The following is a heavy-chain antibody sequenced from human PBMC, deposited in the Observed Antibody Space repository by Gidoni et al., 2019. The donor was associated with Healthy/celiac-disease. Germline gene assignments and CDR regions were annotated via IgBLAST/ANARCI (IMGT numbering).Heavy chain of an antibody. J-gene: IGHJ4*02. CDR2: IYYSGGT. Sequence: QVQLQESGPGLVKPSQTLSLTCTVSGGSISSGDYYWSWIRQPPGKGLEWIGYIYYSGGTYYNPSLKSRVTISVDTSKNQFSLKLSSVTAADTAVYYCAREDCSGGSCYSGGFDYWGQGTLVTVSS. CDR3: AREDCSGGSCYSGGFDY. V-gene: IGHV4-30-4*01. CDR1: GGSISSGDYY. D-gene: IGHD2-15*01.